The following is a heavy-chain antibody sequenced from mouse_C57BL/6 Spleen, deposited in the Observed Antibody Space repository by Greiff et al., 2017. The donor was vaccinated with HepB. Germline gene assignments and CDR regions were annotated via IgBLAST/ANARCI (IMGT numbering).Heavy chain of an antibody. J-gene: IGHJ2*01. Sequence: QVHVKQSGAELARPGASVKLSCKASGYTFTSYGISWVKQRTGQGLEWIGEIYPRSGNTYYNEKFKGKATLTADKSSSTAYMELRSLTSEDSAVYFCARKGEYYDYDGDNYWGQGTTLTVSS. V-gene: IGHV1-81*01. D-gene: IGHD2-4*01. CDR2: IYPRSGNT. CDR1: GYTFTSYG. CDR3: ARKGEYYDYDGDNY.